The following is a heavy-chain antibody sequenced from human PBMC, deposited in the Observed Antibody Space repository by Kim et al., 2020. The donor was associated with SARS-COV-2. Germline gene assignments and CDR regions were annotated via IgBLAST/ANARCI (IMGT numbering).Heavy chain of an antibody. D-gene: IGHD1-26*01. CDR2: IYYSGST. J-gene: IGHJ4*02. CDR1: GGSISSGGYY. V-gene: IGHV4-31*03. CDR3: ARVVVGAVGYFDY. Sequence: SETLSLTCTVSGGSISSGGYYWSWIRQHPGKGLEWIGYIYYSGSTYYNPSLKSRVTISVDTSKNQFSLKLSSVTAADTAVYYCARVVVGAVGYFDYWGQGTLVTVSS.